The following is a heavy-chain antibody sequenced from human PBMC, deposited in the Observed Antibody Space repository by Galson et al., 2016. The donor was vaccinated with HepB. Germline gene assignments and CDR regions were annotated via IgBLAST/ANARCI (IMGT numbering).Heavy chain of an antibody. D-gene: IGHD6-13*01. CDR1: GYTFTGFY. Sequence: SVKVSCKASGYTFTGFYMHWVRQAPGQGLEWMGWINPNSGGTHSAQKFQGRVSLTRDTSISTAYMELSRLRSDDTAVYYCAREYLSGTETEFFQHWGQGTLVTASS. J-gene: IGHJ1*01. CDR3: AREYLSGTETEFFQH. V-gene: IGHV1-2*02. CDR2: INPNSGGT.